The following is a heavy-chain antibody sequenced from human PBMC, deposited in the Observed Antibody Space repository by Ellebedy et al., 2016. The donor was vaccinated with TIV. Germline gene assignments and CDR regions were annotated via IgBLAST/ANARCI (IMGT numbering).Heavy chain of an antibody. V-gene: IGHV1-18*01. CDR2: ISAYNGNT. CDR3: ARKTTGAFDI. CDR1: GGTFSSNA. D-gene: IGHD4-17*01. Sequence: AASVKVSCKASGGTFSSNAISWVRQAPGQGLEWMGWISAYNGNTNYAQKLQGRVTMTTDTSTSTAYMELRSLRSDDTAVYYCARKTTGAFDIWGQGTMVTVSS. J-gene: IGHJ3*02.